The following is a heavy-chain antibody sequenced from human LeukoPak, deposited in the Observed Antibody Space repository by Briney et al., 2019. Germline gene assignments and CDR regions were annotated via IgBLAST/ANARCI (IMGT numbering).Heavy chain of an antibody. D-gene: IGHD2-2*01. CDR2: IIPIFGTA. V-gene: IGHV1-69*13. J-gene: IGHJ6*03. Sequence: SVKVSCKASGGTFSSYAISWVRQAPGQGHEWMGGIIPIFGTANYAHKFQGRVTITADESTSTAYMELSSLRSEDTAVYYCARGSWGPYCSSTGCYGWDYYYYYMDVWGKGTTVTVSS. CDR3: ARGSWGPYCSSTGCYGWDYYYYYMDV. CDR1: GGTFSSYA.